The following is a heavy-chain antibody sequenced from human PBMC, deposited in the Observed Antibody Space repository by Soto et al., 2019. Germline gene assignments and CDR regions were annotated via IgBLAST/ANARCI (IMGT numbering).Heavy chain of an antibody. CDR1: GFTFSSYA. CDR3: AKAQYSSYDISLNIYS. D-gene: IGHD5-12*01. Sequence: PGGSLRLSCAASGFTFSSYAMTWVRQVPGKGLEWVSGISGSGGSTYYADSVKGRFTSSRDTSKNTLYLQMNSLRAEDTAVYYCAKAQYSSYDISLNIYSWGQGTLVTISS. J-gene: IGHJ4*02. CDR2: ISGSGGST. V-gene: IGHV3-23*01.